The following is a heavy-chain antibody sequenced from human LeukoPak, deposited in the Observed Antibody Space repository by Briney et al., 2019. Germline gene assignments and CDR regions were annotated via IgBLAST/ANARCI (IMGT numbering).Heavy chain of an antibody. V-gene: IGHV4-59*01. Sequence: SETLSLTCTVSGGSISSYYWSWIRQPPGKGLEWIGYIYYSGSTNYNPSLKSRVTIPVDTSKNQFSPKLSSVTAADTAVSYCAGVNVAALDYWGQGTLVTVSS. D-gene: IGHD6-13*01. CDR3: AGVNVAALDY. J-gene: IGHJ4*02. CDR1: GGSISSYY. CDR2: IYYSGST.